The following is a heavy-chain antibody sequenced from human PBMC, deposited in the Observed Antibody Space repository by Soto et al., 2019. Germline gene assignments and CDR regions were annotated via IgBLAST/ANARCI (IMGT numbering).Heavy chain of an antibody. CDR3: ARAPGGDYVWWFDP. CDR2: IYYSGST. Sequence: SETLSLTCTVSGGSISSGVYYWSWIGHHPGKGLEWIGYIYYSGSTYYNPSLKSRVTISVDTSKNQFSLKLSSVTAADTAVYYCARAPGGDYVWWFDPWGQGTLVTVSS. D-gene: IGHD3-16*01. CDR1: GGSISSGVYY. V-gene: IGHV4-31*03. J-gene: IGHJ5*02.